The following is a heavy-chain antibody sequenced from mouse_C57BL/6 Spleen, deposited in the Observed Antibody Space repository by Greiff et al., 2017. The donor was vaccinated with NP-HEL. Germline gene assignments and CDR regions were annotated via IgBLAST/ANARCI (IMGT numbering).Heavy chain of an antibody. J-gene: IGHJ1*03. CDR1: GFTFSSYA. CDR3: ARDQDYYGSSWYFDV. Sequence: DVKLVESGGGLVKPGGSLKLSCAASGFTFSSYAMSWVRQTPEKRLEWVATISDGGSYTYYPDNVKGRFTISRDNAKNNLYLQMSHLKSEDTAMYYCARDQDYYGSSWYFDVWGTGTTVTVSS. D-gene: IGHD1-1*01. CDR2: ISDGGSYT. V-gene: IGHV5-4*01.